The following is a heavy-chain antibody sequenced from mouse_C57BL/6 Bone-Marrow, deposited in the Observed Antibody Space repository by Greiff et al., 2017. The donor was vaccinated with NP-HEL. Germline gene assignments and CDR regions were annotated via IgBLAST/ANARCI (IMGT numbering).Heavy chain of an antibody. J-gene: IGHJ4*01. Sequence: EVQRVESGGGLVQPGGSLKLSCAASGFTFSDYYMYWVRQTPEKRLEWVAYISNGGGSTYYPDTVKGRFTISRDNAKNTLYLQMSRLKSEDTAMYYCARHYYYGTAMDYWGQGTSVTVSS. CDR3: ARHYYYGTAMDY. CDR1: GFTFSDYY. CDR2: ISNGGGST. D-gene: IGHD1-1*01. V-gene: IGHV5-12*01.